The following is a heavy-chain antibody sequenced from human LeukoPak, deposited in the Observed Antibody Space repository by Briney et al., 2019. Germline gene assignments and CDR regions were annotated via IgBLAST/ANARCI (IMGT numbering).Heavy chain of an antibody. V-gene: IGHV4-4*07. J-gene: IGHJ4*02. CDR3: ARDRYYASGTYPDY. D-gene: IGHD3-10*01. Sequence: SETLSLTCTVSGGSISSYYWSWIRQPAGKGLVWIGRIYTTGSTNYNPSLKSRVTMSVDTSKNQFSLKLSSVTAADTAVYYCARDRYYASGTYPDYWGQGTLVTVSS. CDR2: IYTTGST. CDR1: GGSISSYY.